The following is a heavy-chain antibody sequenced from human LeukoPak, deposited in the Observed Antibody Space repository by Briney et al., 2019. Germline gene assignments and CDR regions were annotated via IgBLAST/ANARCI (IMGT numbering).Heavy chain of an antibody. V-gene: IGHV3-30*04. CDR2: IADDGSNK. Sequence: GRSLRLSCAASGFTFSSYAMHWVRQAPGKGLEWLAVIADDGSNKYYAESVKGRFTISRDNSKNTLYLQMNSLRTEDTAVYYCARVDDLDAFDIWGQGTKVIVSS. CDR3: ARVDDLDAFDI. CDR1: GFTFSSYA. D-gene: IGHD2-2*03. J-gene: IGHJ3*02.